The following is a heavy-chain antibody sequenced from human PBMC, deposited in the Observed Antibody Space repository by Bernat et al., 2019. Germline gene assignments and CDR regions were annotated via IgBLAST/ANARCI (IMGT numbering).Heavy chain of an antibody. CDR3: ARDGYSSSWGHDY. Sequence: QVQLVESGGGVVQPGRSLRLSCAASGFTFSSYGMHWVRQAPGKGLEWVAVIWYDGSNKYYADSVKGRFTISRDNSKNTLYLQMNSLRAEDTAVYYCARDGYSSSWGHDYWGQGTLVTVSS. CDR2: IWYDGSNK. V-gene: IGHV3-33*01. CDR1: GFTFSSYG. D-gene: IGHD6-13*01. J-gene: IGHJ4*02.